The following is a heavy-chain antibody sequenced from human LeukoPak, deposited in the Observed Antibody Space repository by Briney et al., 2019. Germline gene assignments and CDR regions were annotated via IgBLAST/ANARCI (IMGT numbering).Heavy chain of an antibody. Sequence: GGSLRLSCAASGFTFSNYGMHWVRQAPGKGLEWVAFIRNDGSDKQYVDSVKGRFTNSRDNSKNTLYLQMNSLRAEDTAVYYCAKEVSEGFGELLSPFDYWGQGTLVTVSS. CDR1: GFTFSNYG. CDR2: IRNDGSDK. V-gene: IGHV3-30*02. D-gene: IGHD3-10*01. J-gene: IGHJ4*02. CDR3: AKEVSEGFGELLSPFDY.